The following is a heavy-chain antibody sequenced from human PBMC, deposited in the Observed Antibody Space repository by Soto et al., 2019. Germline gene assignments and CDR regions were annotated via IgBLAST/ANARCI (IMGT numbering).Heavy chain of an antibody. CDR2: ISSSSRYT. D-gene: IGHD3-22*01. J-gene: IGHJ6*04. CDR3: ARVRCDSDSRLDYYSYAMDV. V-gene: IGHV3-11*06. Sequence: QVQLVESGGGLVKPGGSLRLSCAASGFTFSDYYMSWIRQAPGKGLEWVSYISSSSRYTNYEDSVKGRFMISRDNDKKALYLERNNRRVENTAVYYCARVRCDSDSRLDYYSYAMDVWGKGTTVTVSS. CDR1: GFTFSDYY.